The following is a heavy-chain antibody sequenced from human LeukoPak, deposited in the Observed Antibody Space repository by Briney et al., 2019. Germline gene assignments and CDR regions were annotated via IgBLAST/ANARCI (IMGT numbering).Heavy chain of an antibody. CDR3: ARDRRELLLGFDY. Sequence: SVKVSCKTSGYTFTNYAMNWVRQAPGQGLEWMGGIIPIFGTANYAQKFQGRVTITADESTSTAYMELSSLRSEDTAVYYCARDRRELLLGFDYWGQGTLVTVSS. CDR2: IIPIFGTA. D-gene: IGHD1-26*01. V-gene: IGHV1-69*13. J-gene: IGHJ4*02. CDR1: GYTFTNYA.